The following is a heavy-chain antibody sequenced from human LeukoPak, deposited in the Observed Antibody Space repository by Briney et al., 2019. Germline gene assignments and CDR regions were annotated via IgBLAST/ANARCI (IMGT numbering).Heavy chain of an antibody. CDR1: GGSISSYY. CDR3: ASLHYDADAFDI. CDR2: IYYSGST. V-gene: IGHV4-59*08. J-gene: IGHJ3*02. Sequence: PSETLSLTCTVSGGSISSYYWSWIRQPPGKGLEWIGYIYYSGSTNYNPSLKSRVTISVDTSKNRFSLKLSSVTAADTAVYYCASLHYDADAFDIWGQGTMVTVSS. D-gene: IGHD3-22*01.